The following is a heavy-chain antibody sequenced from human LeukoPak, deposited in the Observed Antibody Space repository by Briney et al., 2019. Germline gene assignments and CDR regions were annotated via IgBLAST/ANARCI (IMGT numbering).Heavy chain of an antibody. V-gene: IGHV3-23*01. CDR2: ISGSGGST. CDR3: ATERSIAARPGVNY. J-gene: IGHJ4*02. CDR1: GFTFSSYG. Sequence: PAGGSLRLSCAASGFTFSSYGMSWVRQAPGKGLEWVSAISGSGGSTYYADSVKGRFTISRDNAKNSLYLQMNSLRVEDTAVYYCATERSIAARPGVNYWGQGTLVTVSS. D-gene: IGHD6-6*01.